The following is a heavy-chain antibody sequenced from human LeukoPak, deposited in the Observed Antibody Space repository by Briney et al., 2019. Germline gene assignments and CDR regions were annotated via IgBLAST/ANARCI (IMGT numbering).Heavy chain of an antibody. Sequence: ASVKVSCKASGYTFTGYYMHWVRQAPGQGLEWMRWINPNSGGTNYAQKFQGRVTMTRDTSFSTAYMELSRLGSDDTAVYYCARVDTPAGRGYYGMDVWGQGTTVTVSS. CDR3: ARVDTPAGRGYYGMDV. V-gene: IGHV1-2*02. CDR2: INPNSGGT. D-gene: IGHD6-13*01. CDR1: GYTFTGYY. J-gene: IGHJ6*02.